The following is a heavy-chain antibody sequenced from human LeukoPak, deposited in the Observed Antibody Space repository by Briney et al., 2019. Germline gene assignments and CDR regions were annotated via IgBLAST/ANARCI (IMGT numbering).Heavy chain of an antibody. V-gene: IGHV5-51*01. J-gene: IGHJ6*03. Sequence: KHGESLKISCKGSGYSFTNYWIGWVRQMPGKGLEWMGIIYPGDSDTRYSPSFQGQVTISADKSISTAYLQWSSLKASDTAMYYCARGEGIAVRPGGMDVWGKGTTVTVSS. D-gene: IGHD6-6*01. CDR2: IYPGDSDT. CDR3: ARGEGIAVRPGGMDV. CDR1: GYSFTNYW.